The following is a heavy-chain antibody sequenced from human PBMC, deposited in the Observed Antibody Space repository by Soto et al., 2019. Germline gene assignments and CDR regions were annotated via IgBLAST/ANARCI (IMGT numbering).Heavy chain of an antibody. CDR3: GGWSSYYYYYYMDV. CDR2: INHSGST. Sequence: SETLSLTCAVYGGSFSGYYWSWIRQPPGKGLEWIGEINHSGSTNYNPSLKSRVTISVDTSKNQFSLKLSSVTAADTAVYYCGGWSSYYYYYYMDVWGKGTTVTVSS. D-gene: IGHD2-15*01. J-gene: IGHJ6*03. V-gene: IGHV4-34*01. CDR1: GGSFSGYY.